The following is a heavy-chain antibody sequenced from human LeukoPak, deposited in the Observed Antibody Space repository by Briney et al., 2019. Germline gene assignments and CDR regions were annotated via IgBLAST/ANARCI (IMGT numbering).Heavy chain of an antibody. CDR3: ARGLSPIVVVPASFDP. Sequence: GESLKISCKGSGYSFTSYWIGWVRQMPGKGLEWMGIIYPGDSDTRYSPSFQGQVTISADKSISTACLQWSSLKASDTAMYYCARGLSPIVVVPASFDPWGQGTLVTVSS. V-gene: IGHV5-51*01. J-gene: IGHJ5*02. D-gene: IGHD2-2*01. CDR2: IYPGDSDT. CDR1: GYSFTSYW.